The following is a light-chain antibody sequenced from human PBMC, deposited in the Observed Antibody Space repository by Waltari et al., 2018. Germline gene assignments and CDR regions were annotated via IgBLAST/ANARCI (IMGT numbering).Light chain of an antibody. Sequence: QSVLTQPPSVSGTPGQRVTTSCSGSRYNIGSNGVNWSQQPPGTAPKLLIDSNDQRPSGVPDRFSGSKSGTSASLAISGLQSEDEADYYCAAWDDSVNGHWVFGGGTKLTVL. J-gene: IGLJ3*02. CDR3: AAWDDSVNGHWV. CDR2: SND. V-gene: IGLV1-44*01. CDR1: RYNIGSNG.